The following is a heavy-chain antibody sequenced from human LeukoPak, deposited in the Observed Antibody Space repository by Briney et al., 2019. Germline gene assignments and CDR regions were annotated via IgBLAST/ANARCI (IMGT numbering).Heavy chain of an antibody. V-gene: IGHV3-23*01. CDR3: AKGEGTTSCYRGADS. Sequence: GGSLRLSCAASGFTFSSHVMHWVRQAPGKGLEWVSVICGSGDSTYYADSVKGRFTISRDNSKNTLYLQMNSLRADDTAVYYCAKGEGTTSCYRGADSWGQGTLVTVSP. J-gene: IGHJ4*02. CDR2: ICGSGDST. CDR1: GFTFSSHV. D-gene: IGHD2-2*02.